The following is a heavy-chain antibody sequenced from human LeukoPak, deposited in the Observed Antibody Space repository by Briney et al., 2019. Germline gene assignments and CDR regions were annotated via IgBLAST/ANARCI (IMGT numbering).Heavy chain of an antibody. D-gene: IGHD3-3*01. V-gene: IGHV1-2*02. CDR1: GYTFTGYY. J-gene: IGHJ5*02. Sequence: ASVKVSCKASGYTFTGYYMHWVRQAPGQGLEWTGWINPNSGGTNYAQKFQGRVTMTRDTSISTAYMELSRLRSDDTAVYYCARSTAGYYDFWSGYSNWFDPWGQGTLVIVSS. CDR2: INPNSGGT. CDR3: ARSTAGYYDFWSGYSNWFDP.